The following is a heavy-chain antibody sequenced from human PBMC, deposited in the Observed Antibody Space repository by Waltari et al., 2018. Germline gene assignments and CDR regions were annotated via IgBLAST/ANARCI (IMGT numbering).Heavy chain of an antibody. CDR3: ARPTRTYYYYMDV. V-gene: IGHV3-11*01. J-gene: IGHJ6*03. CDR2: FGSSGSTI. CDR1: GFTFSDYY. Sequence: QVQLVESGGGLVKPGGSLRLSCAASGFTFSDYYMSWIRQAPGKGRERVSYFGSSGSTIYYAGSVKSRFTISRDNAKNSLNLQMNSLRAEDTAVYYWARPTRTYYYYMDVWGKGTTVTVSS.